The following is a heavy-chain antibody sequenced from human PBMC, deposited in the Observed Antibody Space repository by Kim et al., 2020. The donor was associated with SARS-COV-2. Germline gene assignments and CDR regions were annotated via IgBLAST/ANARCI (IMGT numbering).Heavy chain of an antibody. Sequence: SETLSLTCTVSGYSIRSGYYWGWIRQPPGKGLEWIGSIYHTGSTYYNPSLKSRVTISVDTSKNQFSLKLNSVTATDTALYYCARGSDYAAFGYWGQGTLV. CDR2: IYHTGST. CDR1: GYSIRSGYY. V-gene: IGHV4-38-2*02. CDR3: ARGSDYAAFGY. J-gene: IGHJ4*02. D-gene: IGHD4-17*01.